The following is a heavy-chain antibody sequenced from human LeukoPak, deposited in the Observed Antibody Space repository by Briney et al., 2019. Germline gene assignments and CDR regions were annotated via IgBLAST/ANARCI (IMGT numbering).Heavy chain of an antibody. CDR3: ARVPADILTGYYFDY. CDR1: GGSISSGDYY. CDR2: IYYSGST. V-gene: IGHV4-30-4*01. J-gene: IGHJ4*02. Sequence: SQTLSLTCTVSGGSISSGDYYWSWIRQPPGKGLEWIGYIYYSGSTYYNQSLKSRVTISVDTSKNQFSLKLSSVTAADTAVYYCARVPADILTGYYFDYWGQGTLVTVSS. D-gene: IGHD3-9*01.